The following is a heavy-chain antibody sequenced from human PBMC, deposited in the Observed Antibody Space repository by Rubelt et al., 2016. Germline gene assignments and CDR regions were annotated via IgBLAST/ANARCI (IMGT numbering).Heavy chain of an antibody. CDR1: GGSFSGYY. J-gene: IGHJ4*02. CDR3: ARMPRRLYYDSSAVDY. Sequence: QVQLQQWGAGLLKPSETLSLTCAVYGGSFSGYYWSWIRQPPGKGLEWIGEINHSGSTNYNPSLTVRVTLSVDPSKNPVSLSLGSVTAADTAVYYCARMPRRLYYDSSAVDYWGQGTLVTVSS. D-gene: IGHD3-22*01. V-gene: IGHV4-34*01. CDR2: INHSGST.